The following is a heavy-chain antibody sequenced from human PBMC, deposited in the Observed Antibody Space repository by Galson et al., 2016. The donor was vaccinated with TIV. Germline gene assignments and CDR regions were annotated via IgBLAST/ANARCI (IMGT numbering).Heavy chain of an antibody. CDR1: GFNFGDYA. CDR2: IRSKFYGGTT. CDR3: ARDDFYGGNSFDL. V-gene: IGHV3-49*04. Sequence: SLRLSCASSGFNFGDYAMSWVHQAPGKGLEWVGFIRSKFYGGTTDYAASLKGRITISRDDSKGIAYLQMISLKTEDTAVYFCARDDFYGGNSFDLWGQGTLVTVSS. J-gene: IGHJ4*02. D-gene: IGHD4-23*01.